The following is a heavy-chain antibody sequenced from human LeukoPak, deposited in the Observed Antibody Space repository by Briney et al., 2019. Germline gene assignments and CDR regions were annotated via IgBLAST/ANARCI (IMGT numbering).Heavy chain of an antibody. Sequence: GASVKVSCKASGYTFTAYYIHWVRQAPGQGLEWMGIINPSGGSTSYAQNFQGKVSMTRDTSTSTVYMDLSSLTYEDTAVYYCARDNVLVPANAMSSNDYWGQGTLVAVSS. D-gene: IGHD2-2*01. V-gene: IGHV1-46*01. CDR2: INPSGGST. CDR1: GYTFTAYY. J-gene: IGHJ4*02. CDR3: ARDNVLVPANAMSSNDY.